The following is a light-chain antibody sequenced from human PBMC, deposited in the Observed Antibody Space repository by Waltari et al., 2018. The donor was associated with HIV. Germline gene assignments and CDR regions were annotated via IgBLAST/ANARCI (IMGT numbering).Light chain of an antibody. Sequence: EIVMTQSPAPLSVSPGERATLSCRASQSVSSNLAWYQQKPGQAPRLLIYGASTRAAGVPARFSGSGSGTEFTLTISSLQSEDFAVYYCQQYNNWHTFGPGTKVDIK. CDR1: QSVSSN. J-gene: IGKJ3*01. CDR3: QQYNNWHT. V-gene: IGKV3-15*01. CDR2: GAS.